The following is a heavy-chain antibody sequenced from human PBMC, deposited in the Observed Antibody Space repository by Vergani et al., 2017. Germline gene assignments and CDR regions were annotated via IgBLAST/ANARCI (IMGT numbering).Heavy chain of an antibody. CDR3: ARDPIVVVPAAMRGDYYGMDV. Sequence: QVQLVESGGGVVQPGRSLRLSCAASGFTFSSYGMHWVRQAPGXGLEWVAVIWYDGSNKYYADSVKGRFTISRDNSKNTLYLQMNSLRAEDTAVYYCARDPIVVVPAAMRGDYYGMDVWGQGTTVTVSS. D-gene: IGHD2-2*01. CDR2: IWYDGSNK. V-gene: IGHV3-33*01. J-gene: IGHJ6*02. CDR1: GFTFSSYG.